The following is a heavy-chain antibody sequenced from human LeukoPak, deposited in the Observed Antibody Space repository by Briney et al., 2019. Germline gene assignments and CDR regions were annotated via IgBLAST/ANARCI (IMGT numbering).Heavy chain of an antibody. CDR3: ARHRSVWFGDRKVGFDP. Sequence: PSETLSLTCAVYGGSFSGYYWSWIRQPPGKGLEWIGEINHSGSTNYNPSLKSRVTISVDTSKNQFSLKLSSVTAADTAVYYCARHRSVWFGDRKVGFDPWGQGTLVTVSS. CDR2: INHSGST. CDR1: GGSFSGYY. D-gene: IGHD3-10*01. V-gene: IGHV4-34*01. J-gene: IGHJ5*02.